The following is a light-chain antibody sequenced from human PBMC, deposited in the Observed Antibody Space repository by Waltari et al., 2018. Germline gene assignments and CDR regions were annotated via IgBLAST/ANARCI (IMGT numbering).Light chain of an antibody. J-gene: IGKJ2*01. Sequence: IVLTQSPAPLSLSPGERATLSCRASQSVGSYLAWYQQKPGQAPGLLIYDASSRATGVPARFSGSGSVTEVNLTIGSLEPEEFAGFYCQQRNIWPNTFGQGNKLESK. V-gene: IGKV3-11*01. CDR2: DAS. CDR3: QQRNIWPNT. CDR1: QSVGSY.